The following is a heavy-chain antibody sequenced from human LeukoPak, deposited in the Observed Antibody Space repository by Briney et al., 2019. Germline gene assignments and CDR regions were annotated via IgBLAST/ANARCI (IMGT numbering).Heavy chain of an antibody. CDR3: ARSGSYTPIPDY. D-gene: IGHD1-26*01. J-gene: IGHJ4*02. CDR2: LSDVGSNK. Sequence: GGSLRLSCAASGFTFSSFAMHWVRQAPGKGLEWVALLSDVGSNKDYADSVKGRFTISRDNSKNTLYLQMNSLRTEDTAVYYCARSGSYTPIPDYWGQGTLVTVSS. V-gene: IGHV3-30*04. CDR1: GFTFSSFA.